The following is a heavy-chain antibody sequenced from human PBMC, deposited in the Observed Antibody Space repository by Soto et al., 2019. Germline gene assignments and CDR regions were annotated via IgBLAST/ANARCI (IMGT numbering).Heavy chain of an antibody. Sequence: KPSETLSLACTVSGGSISTDGYNWSWIRQTPGKGLEWIGYLYYSGTSFYNPSLKSRVTISGDTSKNQFSLSLTFVTAADTAVYFCARGPAHFDTNGYAYWLDYWGQGITVTVSS. J-gene: IGHJ4*02. D-gene: IGHD3-22*01. CDR2: LYYSGTS. V-gene: IGHV4-30-4*01. CDR3: ARGPAHFDTNGYAYWLDY. CDR1: GGSISTDGYN.